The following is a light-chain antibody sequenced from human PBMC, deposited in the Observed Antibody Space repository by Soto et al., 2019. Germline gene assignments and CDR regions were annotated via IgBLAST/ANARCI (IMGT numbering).Light chain of an antibody. Sequence: EIVLTQSPGTLSLSPGERTTLSCRARQSISSSYLAWYQQKPGQAPRLLVYGASSRATGIPDRFSDSGSGSDFTLTISRLEPEDVSLYECQQYSSTYWTLGQGTKVEIK. V-gene: IGKV3-20*01. CDR1: QSISSSY. CDR2: GAS. CDR3: QQYSSTYWT. J-gene: IGKJ1*01.